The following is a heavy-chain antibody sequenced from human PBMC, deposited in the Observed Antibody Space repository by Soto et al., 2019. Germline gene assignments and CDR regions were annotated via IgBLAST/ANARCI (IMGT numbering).Heavy chain of an antibody. Sequence: PGGSLRLSCAASGFTFSSYEMNWVRQAPGKGLEWVSYISSSGSTIYYADSVKGRFTISRDNAKNSLYLQMNSLRAEDTAVYYCARGGWQQLGLYYYYGMDVWGQGTTVTVSS. V-gene: IGHV3-48*03. J-gene: IGHJ6*02. CDR3: ARGGWQQLGLYYYYGMDV. CDR2: ISSSGSTI. CDR1: GFTFSSYE. D-gene: IGHD6-13*01.